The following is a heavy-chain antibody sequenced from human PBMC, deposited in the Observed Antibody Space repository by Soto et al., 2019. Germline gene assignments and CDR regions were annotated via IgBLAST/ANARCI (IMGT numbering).Heavy chain of an antibody. V-gene: IGHV1-18*04. Sequence: QFQMVQSGAEVKQPGASVKISCKTSGYTFSSYSINWVRQAPGQGLEWMAWISTYSGNTHYAERVQGRVTVTLDKSARTAFMEMWGLTSYDTAVYFCARDNGYFDLWGQGTLVTVSP. CDR2: ISTYSGNT. CDR3: ARDNGYFDL. CDR1: GYTFSSYS. J-gene: IGHJ4*02.